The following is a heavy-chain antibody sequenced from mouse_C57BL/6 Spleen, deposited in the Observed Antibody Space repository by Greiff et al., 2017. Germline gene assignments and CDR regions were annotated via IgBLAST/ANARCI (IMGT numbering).Heavy chain of an antibody. Sequence: EVQLQQSGGGLVQPGGSLKLSCAASGFTFSDYYMYWVRQTPEKRLEWVAYISNGGGSTYYPDTVKGRFTISRDNANNTLYLQMSRLKSEDTAMYYCARRGSMALDDWGQGTTLTVSS. CDR2: ISNGGGST. J-gene: IGHJ2*01. CDR3: ARRGSMALDD. CDR1: GFTFSDYY. D-gene: IGHD1-1*02. V-gene: IGHV5-12*01.